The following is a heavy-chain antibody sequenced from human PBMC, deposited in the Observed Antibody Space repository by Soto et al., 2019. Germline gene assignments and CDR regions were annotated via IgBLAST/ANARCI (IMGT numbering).Heavy chain of an antibody. CDR2: IYPGDSDT. D-gene: IGHD6-13*01. J-gene: IGHJ6*02. Sequence: GESLKISCRTSGYSFTNYWINWVRQMPGKGLEWMGIIYPGDSDTRYSPSFQGQVTISADKSISTAYLQWRSLKASDTAIYYCARHHGSPGSYFGMDVWGQGTTVTVSS. CDR1: GYSFTNYW. CDR3: ARHHGSPGSYFGMDV. V-gene: IGHV5-51*01.